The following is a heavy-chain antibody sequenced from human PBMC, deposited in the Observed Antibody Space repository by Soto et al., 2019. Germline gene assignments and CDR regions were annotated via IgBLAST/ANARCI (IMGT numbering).Heavy chain of an antibody. CDR3: ARGQQAAIGDYYYHGLDV. CDR1: GFIFSGSA. CDR2: IRSRANNYAT. D-gene: IGHD3-10*01. Sequence: GGSLRLSCAASGFIFSGSAIHWVRQAPGKGLEWVGRIRSRANNYATSSGASVRGRFTSFRDDSKNMAYLQMNTLKTEDTAIYYCARGQQAAIGDYYYHGLDVWGQGISVTVSS. V-gene: IGHV3-73*01. J-gene: IGHJ6*02.